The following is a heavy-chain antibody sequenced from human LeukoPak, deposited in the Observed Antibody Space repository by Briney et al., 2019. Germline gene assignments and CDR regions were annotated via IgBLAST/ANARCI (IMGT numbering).Heavy chain of an antibody. V-gene: IGHV3-23*01. Sequence: GGSLRLSCAASGFTFSSYAMSWVRQAPGKGLEWVSAISGSGDSTYYADSVRGRFTISRDDSKNSLYLHVNSLRPEDTAVYYCAKCFTSGGCCYFAYWGQGTLVTVSS. CDR2: ISGSGDST. CDR1: GFTFSSYA. CDR3: AKCFTSGGCCYFAY. J-gene: IGHJ4*02. D-gene: IGHD2-15*01.